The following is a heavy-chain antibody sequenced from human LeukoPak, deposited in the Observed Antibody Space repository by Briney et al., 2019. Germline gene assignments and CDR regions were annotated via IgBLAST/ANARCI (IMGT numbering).Heavy chain of an antibody. V-gene: IGHV1-46*01. CDR2: INPSGGST. Sequence: ASVKVSCKASGYTFTSYYMHWVRQAPGQGLEWMGIINPSGGSTSYAQKFQGRVTMTRDTSTSTVYMELSSLRSEDTAVYYCARNPYSSGWSQYYFAYWGKGTLVTVSS. CDR3: ARNPYSSGWSQYYFAY. CDR1: GYTFTSYY. D-gene: IGHD6-19*01. J-gene: IGHJ4*02.